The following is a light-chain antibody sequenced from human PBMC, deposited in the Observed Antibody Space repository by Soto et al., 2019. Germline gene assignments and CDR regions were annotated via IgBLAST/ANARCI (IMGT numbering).Light chain of an antibody. CDR2: GAS. Sequence: IVLTQSPGTLSLSPGERSTLSCRASQSVSSSYLAWYQQKPGQAPRLLIYGASSRATGIPDRFSGSGSGTDFTLTISRLEPADFAVYYCQQYGSSPPDTFGQGTQREIK. CDR3: QQYGSSPPDT. V-gene: IGKV3-20*01. CDR1: QSVSSSY. J-gene: IGKJ5*01.